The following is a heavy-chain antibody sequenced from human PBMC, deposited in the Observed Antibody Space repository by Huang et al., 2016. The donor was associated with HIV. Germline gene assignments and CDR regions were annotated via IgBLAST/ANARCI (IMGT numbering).Heavy chain of an antibody. D-gene: IGHD2-8*02. CDR3: AKEGDTGAALGY. V-gene: IGHV3-53*01. CDR1: GFTVSTNY. Sequence: EVQLAESGGGLIQPGGSLRRSCAASGFTVSTNYMTWVRQAPGKGREWGSLIYSGGTTYYADSVKGRFTIARDDSENTLYLHMTSLRAGDTAVYYCAKEGDTGAALGYWGQGTLVTVS. CDR2: IYSGGTT. J-gene: IGHJ4*02.